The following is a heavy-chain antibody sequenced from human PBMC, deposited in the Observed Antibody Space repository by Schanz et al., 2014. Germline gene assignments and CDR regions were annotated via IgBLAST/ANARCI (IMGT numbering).Heavy chain of an antibody. Sequence: EVQLVESGGGLVKPGGSLRLSCATSGLTFTSAWMSWVRQAPGKGLEWLSVISASGGDTYYADSMKGRFTVSRDNAENALYLQMNSLRAEDTGLYFCARGGSGSHYRLDYWGQGTLVTVSS. CDR2: ISASGGDT. CDR3: ARGGSGSHYRLDY. J-gene: IGHJ4*02. D-gene: IGHD1-26*01. V-gene: IGHV3-21*03. CDR1: GLTFTSAW.